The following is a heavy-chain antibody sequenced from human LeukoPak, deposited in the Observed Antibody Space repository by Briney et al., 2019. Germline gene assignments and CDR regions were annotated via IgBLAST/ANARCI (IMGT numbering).Heavy chain of an antibody. D-gene: IGHD6-13*01. CDR3: ARVQAYSSSWYED. V-gene: IGHV1-2*02. Sequence: ASVKVSCKASGYTFTGYYMHWVRQAPGQGLEWMGWINPNSGGTNYAQKFQGRVTMTRDTSISTAYMELSRLRSDDTAVYYCARVQAYSSSWYEDWGPGTLVTVSS. CDR1: GYTFTGYY. J-gene: IGHJ4*02. CDR2: INPNSGGT.